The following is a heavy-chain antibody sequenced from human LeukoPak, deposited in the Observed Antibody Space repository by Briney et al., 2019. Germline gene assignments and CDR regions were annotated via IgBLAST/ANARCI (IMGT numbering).Heavy chain of an antibody. V-gene: IGHV4-4*07. D-gene: IGHD2-15*01. CDR1: GGSISSYY. CDR2: IYTSGST. Sequence: SETLSLTCTVPGGSISSYYWSWIRQPAGKGLEWIGRIYTSGSTNYNPSLKSRVTMSVDTSKNQFSLKLSSVTAADTAVYYCARGGYCSGGSCPHFDYWGQGTLVTVSS. CDR3: ARGGYCSGGSCPHFDY. J-gene: IGHJ4*02.